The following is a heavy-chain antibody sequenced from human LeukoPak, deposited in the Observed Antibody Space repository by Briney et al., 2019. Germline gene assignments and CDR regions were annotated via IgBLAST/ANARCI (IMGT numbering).Heavy chain of an antibody. D-gene: IGHD3-10*01. CDR3: ARDMWFGESDAFDI. J-gene: IGHJ3*02. V-gene: IGHV1-3*01. Sequence: ASVKVSCKASGYTFTSYAMHWVRQAPGQRLEWMGWINAGNGNTKYSQKFQGRVTITRDTSASTAYMELSSLRSEDTAVYYCARDMWFGESDAFDIWGQGTMVTVSS. CDR2: INAGNGNT. CDR1: GYTFTSYA.